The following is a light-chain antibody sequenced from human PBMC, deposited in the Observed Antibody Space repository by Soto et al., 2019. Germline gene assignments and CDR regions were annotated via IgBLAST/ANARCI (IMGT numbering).Light chain of an antibody. J-gene: IGLJ1*01. CDR3: TEIKSLTPVV. Sequence: QSVLTQPASVSGSPGQSITISCTGTSSDVGGYNYVSWYQQHPGKAPKLMIYDVSNRPSGVSNRFSGSKSGNTASLTISGLQAVYVTDNYTTEIKSLTPVVFG. V-gene: IGLV2-14*01. CDR1: SSDVGGYNY. CDR2: DVS.